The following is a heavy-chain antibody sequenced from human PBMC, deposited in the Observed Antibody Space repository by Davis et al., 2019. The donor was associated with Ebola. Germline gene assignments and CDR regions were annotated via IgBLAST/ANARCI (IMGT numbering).Heavy chain of an antibody. D-gene: IGHD1-26*01. CDR1: GYSFTNYW. CDR2: IHPGDSDT. Sequence: AASLKISCTGSGYSFTNYWIGWVRQMPGKGLERLRIIHPGDSDTKYSPSFQGQVTISADKSTSTAYLQWSSLRASDTAMYYCARSTVGGKSGRWFDPWGQGTLVTVSS. J-gene: IGHJ5*02. CDR3: ARSTVGGKSGRWFDP. V-gene: IGHV5-51*01.